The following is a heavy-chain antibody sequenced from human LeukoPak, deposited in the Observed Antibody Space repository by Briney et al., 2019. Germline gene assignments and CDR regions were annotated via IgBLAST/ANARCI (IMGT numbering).Heavy chain of an antibody. CDR3: AREGVVVPAVLPYYMDV. D-gene: IGHD2-2*01. CDR2: TNHSGST. Sequence: SETLSLTCAVYGGSFSGYYWSWIRQPPGKGLEWIGETNHSGSTNYNPSLKSRVTISVDTSKNQFSLKLSSVTAADTAVYYCAREGVVVPAVLPYYMDVWGKGTTATVSS. J-gene: IGHJ6*03. V-gene: IGHV4-34*01. CDR1: GGSFSGYY.